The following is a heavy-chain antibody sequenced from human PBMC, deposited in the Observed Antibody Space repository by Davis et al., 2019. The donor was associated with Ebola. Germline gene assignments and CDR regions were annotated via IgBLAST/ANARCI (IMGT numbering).Heavy chain of an antibody. V-gene: IGHV4-39*01. CDR2: INYSGTT. CDR3: VRQIGSGKWAFDY. D-gene: IGHD1-26*01. CDR1: GGSISSTNYY. Sequence: SETLSLTCSVSGGSISSTNYYWGWIRQPPGKGLEWIGSINYSGTTYYSPSLKSRVTISVDTAKNQFSLILSSVIAADTAVYYCVRQIGSGKWAFDYWGQGTLVTVSS. J-gene: IGHJ4*02.